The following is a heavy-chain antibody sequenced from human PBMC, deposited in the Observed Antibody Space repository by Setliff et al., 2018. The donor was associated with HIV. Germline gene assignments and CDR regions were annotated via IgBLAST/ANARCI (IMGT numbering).Heavy chain of an antibody. CDR3: AREDWEYTSSPRWFDP. CDR2: IYTSGSI. D-gene: IGHD6-13*01. CDR1: GGSISSGSYY. Sequence: SETLSLTCTVSGGSISSGSYYWSWIWQPAGKGLEWIGRIYTSGSIHYNPSLKSRVTISVDTSKNQFSLKVSSVNAPDTAVYFCAREDWEYTSSPRWFDPWGQGTQVTVSS. V-gene: IGHV4-61*02. J-gene: IGHJ5*02.